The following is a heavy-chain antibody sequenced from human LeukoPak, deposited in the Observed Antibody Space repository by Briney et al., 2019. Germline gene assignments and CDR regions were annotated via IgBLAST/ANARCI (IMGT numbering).Heavy chain of an antibody. V-gene: IGHV3-33*01. CDR1: GFTFSSYG. Sequence: GGSLRLSCAASGFTFSSYGMHWVRQAPGKGLEWVAVIWYDGSNKYYADSVKGRFTISRDNSKNTLYLQMNSLRAEDTAVYYCARDLPPNRPLRYLDWLLIGPFDYWGQGTLVTVSS. J-gene: IGHJ4*02. D-gene: IGHD3-9*01. CDR2: IWYDGSNK. CDR3: ARDLPPNRPLRYLDWLLIGPFDY.